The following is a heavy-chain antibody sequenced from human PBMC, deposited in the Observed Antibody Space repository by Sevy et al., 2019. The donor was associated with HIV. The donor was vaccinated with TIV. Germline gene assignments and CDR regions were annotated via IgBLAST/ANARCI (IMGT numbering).Heavy chain of an antibody. Sequence: ASVKVSCKASGYTFTSYYMHWVRQAPGQGLEWMGIINPSGGSTSYAQMFQDRVTMTRDTSTSTVYMELSSLRSEDTAVYYCARDSYIVVVVAAPLYYYYGMDVWGQGTTVTVSS. CDR3: ARDSYIVVVVAAPLYYYYGMDV. J-gene: IGHJ6*02. CDR2: INPSGGST. D-gene: IGHD2-15*01. V-gene: IGHV1-46*01. CDR1: GYTFTSYY.